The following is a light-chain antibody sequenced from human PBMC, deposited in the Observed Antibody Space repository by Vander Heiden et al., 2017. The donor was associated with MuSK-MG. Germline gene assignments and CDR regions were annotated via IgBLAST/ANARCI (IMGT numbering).Light chain of an antibody. CDR2: GAS. Sequence: PSSLAVSAGERVTISCRASQSISSNLTWYQQKPGEAPRLLISGASSLESGVPARFRGSGSGTEFTLTISSLQPEDSAIYYCQQCASPPRTFGQGTNLEIK. CDR3: QQCASPPRT. CDR1: QSISSN. V-gene: IGKV1-39*01. J-gene: IGKJ2*01.